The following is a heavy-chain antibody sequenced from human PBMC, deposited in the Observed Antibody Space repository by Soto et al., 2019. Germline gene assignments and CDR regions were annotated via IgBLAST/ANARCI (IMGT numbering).Heavy chain of an antibody. CDR3: ARDHHGGKWGLGY. D-gene: IGHD2-15*01. Sequence: QLQLQESGPGLVKPSQTLSLTCTVSGGSISSGDYYWSWIRQPPGKGLEGIGYIYYSGSTYYNPSLKSRVTISVDTSKNQFSLKLSSVTAADTAVYYCARDHHGGKWGLGYWGQGTLVTVSS. J-gene: IGHJ4*02. CDR1: GGSISSGDYY. CDR2: IYYSGST. V-gene: IGHV4-30-4*01.